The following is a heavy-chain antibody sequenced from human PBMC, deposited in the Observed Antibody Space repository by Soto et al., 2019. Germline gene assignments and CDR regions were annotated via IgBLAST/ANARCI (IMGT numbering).Heavy chain of an antibody. CDR2: VNHSGST. Sequence: SATLSVTWAAYGESFSGYSWSWFGQPPGKGLEWIGDVNHSGSTNYNPSLKSRVTISVDASKSQFSLKMRSVTAADTALYYCAREATRVNPENWGQGTLVTVSS. J-gene: IGHJ1*01. V-gene: IGHV4-34*01. CDR3: AREATRVNPEN. CDR1: GESFSGYS. D-gene: IGHD4-17*01.